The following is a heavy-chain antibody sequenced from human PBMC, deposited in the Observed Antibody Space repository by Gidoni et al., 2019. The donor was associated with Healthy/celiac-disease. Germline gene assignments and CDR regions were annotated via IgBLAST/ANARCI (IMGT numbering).Heavy chain of an antibody. Sequence: QVQLQESGPGLVKPSETLSRTCTVSGGSVSSGSYYWSWIRQPPGKGLEWIGYIYYRGSTNYNPSLQSRVIISVDTSKNQFSLKLSSVTAADTAVYYCARGGDGYNFVYWGQGTLVTVSS. CDR2: IYYRGST. D-gene: IGHD5-12*01. J-gene: IGHJ4*02. CDR3: ARGGDGYNFVY. V-gene: IGHV4-61*01. CDR1: GGSVSSGSYY.